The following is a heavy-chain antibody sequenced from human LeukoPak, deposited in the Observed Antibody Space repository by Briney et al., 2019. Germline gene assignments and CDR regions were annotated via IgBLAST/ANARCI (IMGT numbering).Heavy chain of an antibody. CDR1: GGSISSYY. CDR2: IYYSGST. CDR3: ARVQNDAFDI. Sequence: SETLSLTCTVSGGSISSYYWSWIRQPPGKGLEWIGYIYYSGSTNYNPSLKSRVTISVDTSKNQFSLKLSSVTAADTAVYYCARVQNDAFDIWGQGTMVTVSS. J-gene: IGHJ3*02. V-gene: IGHV4-59*01. D-gene: IGHD1-1*01.